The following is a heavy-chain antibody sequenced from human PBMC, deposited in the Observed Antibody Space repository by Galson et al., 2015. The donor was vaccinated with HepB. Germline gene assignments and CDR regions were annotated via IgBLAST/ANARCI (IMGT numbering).Heavy chain of an antibody. Sequence: SLRLSCAPSGFTFARYAMTWVRQAPGKGLEWISLISGSGSLRYYAESVKGRSTISRDNAKKTLYLQMNSLRSEDTAVYYCAKDRVDYYDSDGHIDAFDVWGQGTVVTVSS. CDR3: AKDRVDYYDSDGHIDAFDV. D-gene: IGHD3-22*01. V-gene: IGHV3-23*01. CDR1: GFTFARYA. J-gene: IGHJ3*01. CDR2: ISGSGSLR.